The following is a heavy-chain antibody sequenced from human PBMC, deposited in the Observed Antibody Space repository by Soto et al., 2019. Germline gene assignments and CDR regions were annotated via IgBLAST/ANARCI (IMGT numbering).Heavy chain of an antibody. CDR3: AKDRHNWNFFFDF. J-gene: IGHJ4*02. CDR2: ISAAGGNT. CDR1: GFTFNNYA. Sequence: GGSLRLSCAASGFTFNNYAMSWVRQAPGKGLEWVSAISAAGGNTYHADTVKGRFTISRDNSKNTLYLQMNSLRAEDTAVYFCAKDRHNWNFFFDFWGQGTLVTV. V-gene: IGHV3-23*01. D-gene: IGHD1-7*01.